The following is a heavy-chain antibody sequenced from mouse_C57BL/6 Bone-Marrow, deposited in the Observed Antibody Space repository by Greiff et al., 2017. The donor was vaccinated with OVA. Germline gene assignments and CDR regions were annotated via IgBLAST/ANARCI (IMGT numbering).Heavy chain of an antibody. Sequence: VQLKESGPELVKPGASVKISCKASGYAFSSSWMNWVKQRPGKGLEWIGRIYPGDGDTNYNGKFKGKATLTADKSSSTAYMQLSSLTSEDSAVYFCAFYYSNWGFAYWGQGTLVTVSA. CDR2: IYPGDGDT. CDR1: GYAFSSSW. CDR3: AFYYSNWGFAY. J-gene: IGHJ3*01. D-gene: IGHD2-5*01. V-gene: IGHV1-82*01.